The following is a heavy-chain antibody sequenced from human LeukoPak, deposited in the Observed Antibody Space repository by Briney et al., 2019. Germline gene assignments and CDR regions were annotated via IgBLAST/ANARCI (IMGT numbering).Heavy chain of an antibody. CDR3: ARAPAGPPYYYMDV. V-gene: IGHV4-4*02. Sequence: SETLSLTCAVSGGSISSSNWWSWVRQPPGKGLEWIGEIYHSGSTNYNPSLKSRVTISVDKSKNQFSLKLSSVTAADTAVYYCARAPAGPPYYYMDVWGTGTTVTVSS. CDR1: GGSISSSNW. J-gene: IGHJ6*03. CDR2: IYHSGST.